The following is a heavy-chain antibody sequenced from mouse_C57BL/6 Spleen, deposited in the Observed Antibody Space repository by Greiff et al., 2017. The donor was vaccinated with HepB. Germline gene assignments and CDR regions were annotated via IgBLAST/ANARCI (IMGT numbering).Heavy chain of an antibody. J-gene: IGHJ4*01. CDR3: ARSHATYYDMDY. CDR1: GYTFTSYW. CDR2: INPSNGGT. D-gene: IGHD1-1*01. V-gene: IGHV1-53*01. Sequence: QVQLQQPGTELVKPGASVKLSCKASGYTFTSYWMPWVKQRPGQGLEWIGNINPSNGGTNYNEKFKSKATLTVDKSSSTAYMQLSSLTSEDSAVYYCARSHATYYDMDYWGQGTSVTVSS.